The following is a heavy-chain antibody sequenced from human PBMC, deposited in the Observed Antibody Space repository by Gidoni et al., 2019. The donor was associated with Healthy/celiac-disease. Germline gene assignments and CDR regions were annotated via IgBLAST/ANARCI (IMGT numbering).Heavy chain of an antibody. CDR3: AKDFDSSGYYYQFNWFDP. V-gene: IGHV3-23*01. J-gene: IGHJ5*02. D-gene: IGHD3-22*01. CDR2: ISGSGGST. CDR1: GFTFSSYA. Sequence: EVQLLESGGGLVQPGGSLRLSCAASGFTFSSYAMSWVRQAPGKGLEWVSAISGSGGSTYYADSVKGRFTISRDNSKNTLYLQMNSLRAEDTAVYYCAKDFDSSGYYYQFNWFDPWGQGTLVTVSS.